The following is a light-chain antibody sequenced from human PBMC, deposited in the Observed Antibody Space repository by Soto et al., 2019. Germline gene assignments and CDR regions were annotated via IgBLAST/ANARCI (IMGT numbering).Light chain of an antibody. J-gene: IGKJ4*01. CDR2: DAS. CDR1: QDISNY. CDR3: QQSYSTPLT. V-gene: IGKV1-33*01. Sequence: DIPMTQSPSSLSASVGDRVTITCQASQDISNYLNWYQQKPGKAPKLLIYDASNLETGVPSRFSGSGSGTDFTFTISSLQPEDIATYYCQQSYSTPLTFGGGTKVEIK.